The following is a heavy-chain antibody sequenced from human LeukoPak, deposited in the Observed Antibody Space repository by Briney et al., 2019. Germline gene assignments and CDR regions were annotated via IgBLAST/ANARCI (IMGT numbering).Heavy chain of an antibody. CDR1: GFIFSSYG. V-gene: IGHV3-48*01. Sequence: GGSLRLSCAASGFIFSSYGMSWVRQAPGKGLEWVSFISGSSSTKYYVDSVKGRFTISRDNAKNSLYLQMNSLRAEDTAVYHCARVRVGYYFDYWGQGTLVTVSS. CDR3: ARVRVGYYFDY. J-gene: IGHJ4*02. D-gene: IGHD1-14*01. CDR2: ISGSSSTK.